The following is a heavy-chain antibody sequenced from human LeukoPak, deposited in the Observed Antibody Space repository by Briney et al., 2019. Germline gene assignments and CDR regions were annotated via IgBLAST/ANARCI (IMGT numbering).Heavy chain of an antibody. D-gene: IGHD3-10*01. CDR2: MYYSGST. V-gene: IGHV4-31*03. CDR3: ARAFGSDRWFDY. CDR1: GGSISSGGYY. Sequence: PSETLSLTCTVSGGSISSGGYYWSWIRQHPGKGLEWIGYMYYSGSTYYNPSLKSRVTISVDTSKNQSSLKLSSVTAADTAVYYCARAFGSDRWFDYWGQGTLVTVSS. J-gene: IGHJ4*02.